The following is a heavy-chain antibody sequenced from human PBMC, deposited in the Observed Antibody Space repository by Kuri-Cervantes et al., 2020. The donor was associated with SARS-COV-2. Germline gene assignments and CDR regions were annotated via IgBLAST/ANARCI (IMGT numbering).Heavy chain of an antibody. CDR3: ARYPFDY. CDR1: GFTFSSYA. Sequence: GESLKISCEASGFTFSSYATHWVRQAPGKGLEYVSAISSNGGSTYYADSVKGRFTISRDNSKNTLYLQMGSLRAEDMAVYYCARYPFDYWGQGTLVTVSS. V-gene: IGHV3-64*02. D-gene: IGHD2-2*01. CDR2: ISSNGGST. J-gene: IGHJ4*02.